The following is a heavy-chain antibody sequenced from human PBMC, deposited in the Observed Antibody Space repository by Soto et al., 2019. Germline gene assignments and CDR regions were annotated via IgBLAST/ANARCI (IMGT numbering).Heavy chain of an antibody. D-gene: IGHD3-3*01. V-gene: IGHV4-38-2*01. CDR3: ATRITVFGLLIPPFDP. Sequence: PSETLSLTCAVSGYSISSGYYWGWLRQPPGKGLEWIGSIYHGGSTYYNPSLNSRVTLSIDMTNNQFSLRLSSVTAADTAIYYCATRITVFGLLIPPFDPWGQGTQVTVSS. CDR2: IYHGGST. CDR1: GYSISSGYY. J-gene: IGHJ5*02.